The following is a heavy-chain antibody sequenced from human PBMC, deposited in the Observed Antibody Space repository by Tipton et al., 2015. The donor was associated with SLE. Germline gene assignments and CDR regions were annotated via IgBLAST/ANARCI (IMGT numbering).Heavy chain of an antibody. Sequence: TLSLTCPVSSDSISSGTYNWGWIRQTPGKGLEWIGNIFYSGSTYYNPSLKSRVTMSVDTSKNQFSLKLSSVTAADTAVYYCARHTSGFDYWGQGTLVTVSS. CDR1: SDSISSGTYN. J-gene: IGHJ4*02. CDR2: IFYSGST. V-gene: IGHV4-39*07. D-gene: IGHD6-19*01. CDR3: ARHTSGFDY.